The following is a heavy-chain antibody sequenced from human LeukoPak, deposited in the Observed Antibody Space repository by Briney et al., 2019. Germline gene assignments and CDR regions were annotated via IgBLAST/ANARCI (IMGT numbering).Heavy chain of an antibody. CDR1: GGSFSDYY. CDR2: INHSGST. CDR3: ARQGGTYRKFDY. J-gene: IGHJ4*02. D-gene: IGHD1-26*01. Sequence: KPSETLSLTCAVYGGSFSDYYWSWIRQPPGKGLEWIGEINHSGSTNYNPSLKSRATISVDTSKNQFSLKLSSVTAADTAVYYCARQGGTYRKFDYWGQGTLVTVSS. V-gene: IGHV4-34*01.